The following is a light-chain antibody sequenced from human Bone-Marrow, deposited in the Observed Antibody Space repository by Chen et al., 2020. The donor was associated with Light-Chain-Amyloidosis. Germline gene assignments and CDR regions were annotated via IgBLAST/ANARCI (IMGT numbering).Light chain of an antibody. V-gene: IGKV1-39*01. CDR3: QQSYSTPYT. J-gene: IGKJ2*01. Sequence: DIQMTQYPSSLSASVGDRVTITCRASQSISSYLNWYQQNPGKAPKLLIYAASSLQSGVPSRFSGSGSGTDLTLTISSLQPEDFATYYCQQSYSTPYTFGQGTKLEIK. CDR1: QSISSY. CDR2: AAS.